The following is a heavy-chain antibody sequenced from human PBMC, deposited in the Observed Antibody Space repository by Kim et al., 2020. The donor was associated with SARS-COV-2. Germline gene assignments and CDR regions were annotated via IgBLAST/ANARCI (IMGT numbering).Heavy chain of an antibody. J-gene: IGHJ4*02. V-gene: IGHV3-53*01. CDR2: SK. Sequence: SKHYAESVRGRFTISMYDSKNALYLQMNSLRAADTAVCYCARYSLWGAWGQGTLVTVSS. CDR3: ARYSLWGA. D-gene: IGHD2-15*01.